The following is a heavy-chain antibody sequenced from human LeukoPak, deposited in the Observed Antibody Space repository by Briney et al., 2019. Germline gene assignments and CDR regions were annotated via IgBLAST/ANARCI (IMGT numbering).Heavy chain of an antibody. D-gene: IGHD5-12*01. Sequence: PGGSLRLSCAASGFTFDDYGMSWVRQAPGKGLEWVSGISWNSGSAGYADSVKGRFTISRDSAKNSLYLQMNSLRTEDTALYYCAKDRTYSAYAALDYWGQGTLVTVSS. J-gene: IGHJ4*02. V-gene: IGHV3-9*01. CDR3: AKDRTYSAYAALDY. CDR1: GFTFDDYG. CDR2: ISWNSGSA.